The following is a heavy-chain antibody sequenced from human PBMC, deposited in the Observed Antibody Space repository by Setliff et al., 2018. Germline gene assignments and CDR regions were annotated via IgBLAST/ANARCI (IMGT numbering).Heavy chain of an antibody. CDR2: INHSGST. CDR3: ARVTGFSYMDV. CDR1: GGSFSGYY. Sequence: SETLSLTCAVYGGSFSGYYWSWIRQPPGKGLEWIGEINHSGSTNYNPSLKSRVTISVDTSKNQFSLKLNSVTGADTAVYYCARVTGFSYMDVWGKGTTVTVSS. V-gene: IGHV4-34*01. D-gene: IGHD3-3*01. J-gene: IGHJ6*03.